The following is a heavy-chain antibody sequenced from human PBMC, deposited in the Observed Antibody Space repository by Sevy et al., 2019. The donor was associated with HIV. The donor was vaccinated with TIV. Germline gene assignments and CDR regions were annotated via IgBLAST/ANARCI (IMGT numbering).Heavy chain of an antibody. Sequence: ASVKVSCKASGYTFTGLYIHWVRQAPGQGLEWMGWINSNSGDTNYAQKFQGRVTMTRDTSISTAFMELSRLRSDDTAVYYCARVGYGDVWPIFDYWGQGTLVTVSS. J-gene: IGHJ4*02. V-gene: IGHV1-2*02. CDR2: INSNSGDT. CDR3: ARVGYGDVWPIFDY. CDR1: GYTFTGLY. D-gene: IGHD3-10*01.